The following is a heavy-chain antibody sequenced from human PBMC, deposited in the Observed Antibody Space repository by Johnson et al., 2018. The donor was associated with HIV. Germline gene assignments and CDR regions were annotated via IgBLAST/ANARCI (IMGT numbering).Heavy chain of an antibody. CDR2: ISYDGTNQ. CDR1: GFAFSRFA. J-gene: IGHJ3*02. Sequence: VQLVESGGGVVQSGRSLRLSCAASGFAFSRFAMHWVRQVPDKGLEWVAVISYDGTNQYHADSVKGRFTISRDNSKNTLYLQMNSLRAEDTALYYCAKSTQATIARESGPYGAFDIWGQGTMVTVSS. CDR3: AKSTQATIARESGPYGAFDI. D-gene: IGHD3-10*01. V-gene: IGHV3-30*18.